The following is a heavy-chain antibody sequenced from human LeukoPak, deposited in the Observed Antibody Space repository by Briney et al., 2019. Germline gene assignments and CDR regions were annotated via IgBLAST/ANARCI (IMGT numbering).Heavy chain of an antibody. CDR3: AVALKDRYFDY. J-gene: IGHJ4*02. V-gene: IGHV1-2*04. CDR1: GYTFTGYY. D-gene: IGHD2-15*01. Sequence: ASVKVSCKASGYTFTGYYMHWVRQAPGQGLEWMGWINPNSGGTNYAQKFQGWVTMTRDTSISTAYMELSRLRPDDTAVYYCAVALKDRYFDYWGQGTLVTVSS. CDR2: INPNSGGT.